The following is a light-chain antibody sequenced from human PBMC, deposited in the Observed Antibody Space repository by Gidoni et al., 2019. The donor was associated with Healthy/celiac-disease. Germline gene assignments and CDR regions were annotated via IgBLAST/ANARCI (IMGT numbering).Light chain of an antibody. CDR3: QQRSNWPLT. J-gene: IGKJ4*01. CDR2: DAS. CDR1: QSVSSY. V-gene: IGKV3-11*01. Sequence: EIVLTHSPATLSLSPGERATLACRASQSVSSYLAWYQQKPGQAPRLLIYDASNMATGIPARFSGSGSGTDFTLTSSSLEPEDFAVYYCQQRSNWPLTFGGGTKVEI.